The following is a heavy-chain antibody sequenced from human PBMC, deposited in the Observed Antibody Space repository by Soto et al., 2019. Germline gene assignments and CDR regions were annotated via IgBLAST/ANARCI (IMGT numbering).Heavy chain of an antibody. Sequence: GASVKVSCKASGYNFTNYHIHWVRQAPGQGLEWMGWISSYTGNTYYQHSANTEYAQKFQGRVSLTTDTSTTTAYLELRGLRSDDTAVYFCVRYGVAASYWGQGSLVTVSS. D-gene: IGHD2-8*01. J-gene: IGHJ4*02. CDR1: GYNFTNYH. CDR3: VRYGVAASY. CDR2: ISSYTGNTYYQHSANT. V-gene: IGHV1-18*04.